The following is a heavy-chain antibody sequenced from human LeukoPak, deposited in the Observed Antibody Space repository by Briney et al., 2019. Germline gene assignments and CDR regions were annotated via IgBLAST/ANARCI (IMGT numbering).Heavy chain of an antibody. J-gene: IGHJ4*02. Sequence: SETLSLTCSVSGDSISTYYWSWIRQSVGKGLEWIGRISTSGSPYYNPSLTSRVTMSVDTSKNQFSLKLSSVTAADTAVYYCARRYDVDIFDYWGQGTLVTVSS. CDR2: ISTSGSP. D-gene: IGHD3-3*01. V-gene: IGHV4-4*07. CDR3: ARRYDVDIFDY. CDR1: GDSISTYY.